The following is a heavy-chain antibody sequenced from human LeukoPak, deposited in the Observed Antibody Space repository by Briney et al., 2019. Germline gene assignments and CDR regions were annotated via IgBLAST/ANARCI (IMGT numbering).Heavy chain of an antibody. D-gene: IGHD6-19*01. V-gene: IGHV1-2*02. CDR1: GYTFTGYY. Sequence: GASVKVSCKASGYTFTGYYMHWVRQAPGQGLEWMGWINPNSGGTNYAQKFQGRVTMTRDTSISTAYMELSRLRSDDTAVYYCARDLVFDSAVAGTKDYWYFDLWGRGTLVTVSS. CDR2: INPNSGGT. CDR3: ARDLVFDSAVAGTKDYWYFDL. J-gene: IGHJ2*01.